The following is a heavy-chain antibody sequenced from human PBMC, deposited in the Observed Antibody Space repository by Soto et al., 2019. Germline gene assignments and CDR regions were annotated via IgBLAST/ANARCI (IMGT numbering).Heavy chain of an antibody. CDR1: GYTFYRYG. CDR3: ARDTQQDSNGYYLEWFDP. CDR2: INPSNDNT. Sequence: QVQLVQSGAEVKKAGASVKVSCKASGYTFYRYGITWVRQAPGQGLEWMGWINPSNDNTNYAQKFRGRVTMTTDASTSTAHMELRSLKSDDTAVYYCARDTQQDSNGYYLEWFDPWGQGTLVIVSS. J-gene: IGHJ5*02. D-gene: IGHD3-22*01. V-gene: IGHV1-18*01.